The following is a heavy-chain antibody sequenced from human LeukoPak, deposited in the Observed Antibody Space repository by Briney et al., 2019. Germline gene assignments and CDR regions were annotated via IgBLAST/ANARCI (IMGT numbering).Heavy chain of an antibody. CDR1: GFTFRDYG. Sequence: GGSLRLSCAASGFTFRDYGMSWVRQAPGKGLEWVSSINNAGVNTHYADSVKGRFTISRDNAKNSLYLQMNSLRAEDTALYYCARGYCSVTSCYPYPFDYWGQGNLVAVSS. V-gene: IGHV3-20*04. D-gene: IGHD2-2*01. J-gene: IGHJ4*02. CDR3: ARGYCSVTSCYPYPFDY. CDR2: INNAGVNT.